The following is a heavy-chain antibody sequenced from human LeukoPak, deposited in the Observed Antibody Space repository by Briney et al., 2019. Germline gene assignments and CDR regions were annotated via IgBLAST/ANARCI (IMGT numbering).Heavy chain of an antibody. CDR3: AKAGPFPCGYSYPLEFDY. CDR2: ISWNSGSI. V-gene: IGHV3-9*01. D-gene: IGHD5-18*01. Sequence: GGSLRLSCAASGFTFDDYAMHWVRQAPGKGLEWVSGISWNSGSIGYADSVKGRFTISRDNAKNSLYLQMNSLRAEDTALYYCAKAGPFPCGYSYPLEFDYWGQGTLVTVSS. J-gene: IGHJ4*02. CDR1: GFTFDDYA.